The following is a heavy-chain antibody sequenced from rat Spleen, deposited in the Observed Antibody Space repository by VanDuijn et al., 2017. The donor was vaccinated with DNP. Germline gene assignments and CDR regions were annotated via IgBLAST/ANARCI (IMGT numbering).Heavy chain of an antibody. CDR2: IIYDGGST. CDR3: ASWSPIAPISTSNY. Sequence: EVQLVESGGGLVQPGRSLKLSCAASGFTFSDYYMAWVRQAPTKGLEWVASIIYDGGSTYYRDSVKGRFTISRDNAKSSLYLQMNSLRSEDTANYFCASWSPIAPISTSNYWGQGVMVTVSS. J-gene: IGHJ2*01. CDR1: GFTFSDYY. V-gene: IGHV5-20*01. D-gene: IGHD1-2*01.